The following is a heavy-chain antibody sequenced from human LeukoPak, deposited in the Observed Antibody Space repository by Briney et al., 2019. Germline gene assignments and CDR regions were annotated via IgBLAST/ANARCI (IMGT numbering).Heavy chain of an antibody. CDR3: ARDQFSGGRIDYFDY. CDR1: GFTFSSNY. J-gene: IGHJ4*02. CDR2: IYSGGST. D-gene: IGHD1-26*01. V-gene: IGHV3-66*01. Sequence: GGSLRLSCAASGFTFSSNYMSWVRQPPGKGLEWVAVIYSGGSTYYEHSVKGRFTISRDTSKNTLYLQMDTLRAEDTAVYYCARDQFSGGRIDYFDYWGQGTLVTVSS.